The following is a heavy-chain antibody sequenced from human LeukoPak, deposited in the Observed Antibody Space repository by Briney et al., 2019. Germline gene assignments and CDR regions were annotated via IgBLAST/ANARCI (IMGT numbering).Heavy chain of an antibody. CDR3: ARRRWLQLPSFDY. CDR1: GVTISSSY. V-gene: IGHV4-4*07. D-gene: IGHD5-24*01. Sequence: SSTLSLTCTASGVTISSSYWTLILQPAGKGLDWIRRLYTSGITNYNPSLKSRVTMSVDTSKNQFSLKLSSVTAADTAVYYCARRRWLQLPSFDYWGQGTLVTVSS. J-gene: IGHJ4*02. CDR2: LYTSGIT.